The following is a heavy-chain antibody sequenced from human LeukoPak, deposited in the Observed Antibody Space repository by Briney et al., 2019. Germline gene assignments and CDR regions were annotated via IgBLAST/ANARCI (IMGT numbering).Heavy chain of an antibody. Sequence: ASVKVSCKVSGYTLTELSMHWVRQAPGKGLEWMGGFDPEDGETIYAQKFRGRVTITRNTSISTAYMELSSLRSGNTAVYYCARVYGAAGMLRYYYYMDVWGKGTTVTVSS. CDR1: GYTLTELS. D-gene: IGHD6-13*01. CDR3: ARVYGAAGMLRYYYYMDV. J-gene: IGHJ6*03. V-gene: IGHV1-24*01. CDR2: FDPEDGET.